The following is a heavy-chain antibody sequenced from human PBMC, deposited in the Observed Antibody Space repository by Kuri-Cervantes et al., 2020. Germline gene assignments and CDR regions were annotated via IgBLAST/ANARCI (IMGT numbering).Heavy chain of an antibody. V-gene: IGHV4-34*01. CDR3: ARDTLRSGLDY. CDR1: GGSFSGYY. Sequence: ESLKISCAAYGGSFSGYYWSWIRQPPGKGLEWIGEINHSGSTNYNPSLKSRVTISIDTSKNQLSLKLSSVTAADTAVYYCARDTLRSGLDYWGQGTLVTVSS. D-gene: IGHD4-17*01. J-gene: IGHJ4*02. CDR2: INHSGST.